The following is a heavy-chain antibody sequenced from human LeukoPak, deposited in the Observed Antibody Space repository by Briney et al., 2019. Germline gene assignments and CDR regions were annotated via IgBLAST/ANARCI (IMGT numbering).Heavy chain of an antibody. Sequence: GRSLRLSCAASGFTFSSYAMHWVRQAPGKGLEWVAFIRYDGSNKYYADSVKGRFTISRDNSKNTLYLQMNSLRAEDTAVYYCAKDGVRTGTSSYYFDYWGQGTLVTVSS. J-gene: IGHJ4*02. CDR3: AKDGVRTGTSSYYFDY. D-gene: IGHD2-2*01. CDR1: GFTFSSYA. V-gene: IGHV3-30*02. CDR2: IRYDGSNK.